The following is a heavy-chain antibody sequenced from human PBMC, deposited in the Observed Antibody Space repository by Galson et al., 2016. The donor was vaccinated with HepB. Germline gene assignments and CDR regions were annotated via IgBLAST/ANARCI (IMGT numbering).Heavy chain of an antibody. V-gene: IGHV1-2*04. Sequence: SVKVSCKASGYTFTDFYMHWVRQAPGQGLEWMGWINPNSGGTHYAQKFQGWVTITRDTSISTAYMELSRLSSDDTAVYYCARGISSGGMDVWGQGTTVTVSS. CDR2: INPNSGGT. D-gene: IGHD1-1*01. J-gene: IGHJ6*02. CDR3: ARGISSGGMDV. CDR1: GYTFTDFY.